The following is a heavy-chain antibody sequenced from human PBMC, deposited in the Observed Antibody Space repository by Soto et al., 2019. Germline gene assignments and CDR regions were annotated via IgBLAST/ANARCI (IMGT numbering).Heavy chain of an antibody. V-gene: IGHV4-30-4*01. CDR1: GGSIISGDYY. CDR3: ARELGSGYYTFFDY. J-gene: IGHJ4*02. CDR2: IYYSGST. Sequence: PSETLSLTCTVSGGSIISGDYYCILILQPPGNCLEWIGYIYYSGSTYYNPSLKSRVTISVDTSKNQFSLKLSSVTAADTAVYYCARELGSGYYTFFDYWGQGTLVTVSS. D-gene: IGHD3-3*01.